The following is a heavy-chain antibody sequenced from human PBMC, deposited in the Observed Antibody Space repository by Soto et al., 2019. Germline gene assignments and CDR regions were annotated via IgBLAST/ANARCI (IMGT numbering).Heavy chain of an antibody. CDR1: GFTFSDYY. Sequence: QVQLVESGGGLVKPGGSLRLSCAASGFTFSDYYMSWIRQAPGKGLEWVSYISSSGSTIYYADSVKGRFTISRDNAKNSRYLQMSSLRAEDTAVYYCAREPLTGTTYYCYYGMDVWGQGTTVTVSS. J-gene: IGHJ6*02. V-gene: IGHV3-11*01. CDR2: ISSSGSTI. CDR3: AREPLTGTTYYCYYGMDV. D-gene: IGHD1-20*01.